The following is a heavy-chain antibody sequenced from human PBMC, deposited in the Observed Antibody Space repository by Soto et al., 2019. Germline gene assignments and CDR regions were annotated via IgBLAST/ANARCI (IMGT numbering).Heavy chain of an antibody. CDR2: FSAYNGNT. CDR3: ARVPSRTTVTPFDY. V-gene: IGHV1-18*01. J-gene: IGHJ4*02. Sequence: ASVKVSCKASGYTFTSYGISWVRQAPGQGLEWMGWFSAYNGNTNYAQKLQGRVTMTTDTSTSTAYMELRSLRSDDPAVYYCARVPSRTTVTPFDYWGQGTLVTVSS. D-gene: IGHD4-17*01. CDR1: GYTFTSYG.